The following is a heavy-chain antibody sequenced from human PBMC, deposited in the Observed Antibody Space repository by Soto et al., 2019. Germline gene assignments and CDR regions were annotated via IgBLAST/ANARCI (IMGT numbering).Heavy chain of an antibody. Sequence: SETLSLTCGVSGYSISSAYYWGWIRQPPGKGLEWIGSVSHSGRTYYNPSLKSRVTISVDTSKNQFSLKLSSVTAADTAVYYCARDLEFYYDSSGFAYYFDYWGQGTLVTVSS. D-gene: IGHD3-22*01. CDR1: GYSISSAYY. J-gene: IGHJ4*02. V-gene: IGHV4-38-2*02. CDR3: ARDLEFYYDSSGFAYYFDY. CDR2: VSHSGRT.